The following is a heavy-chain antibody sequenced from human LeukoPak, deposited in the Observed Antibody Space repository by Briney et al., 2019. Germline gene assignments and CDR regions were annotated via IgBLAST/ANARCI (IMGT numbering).Heavy chain of an antibody. Sequence: GGSLRLSCATSGFTFSSYSMNWVRQAPGKGLEWVSSISSSSSYIYYADSVKGRFTISRDNAKNSLYLQMNSLRAEDTAVYYCARDYDFWSGQYTGYYYYYGMDVWGQGTTVTVSS. CDR1: GFTFSSYS. V-gene: IGHV3-21*01. D-gene: IGHD3-3*01. CDR3: ARDYDFWSGQYTGYYYYYGMDV. J-gene: IGHJ6*02. CDR2: ISSSSSYI.